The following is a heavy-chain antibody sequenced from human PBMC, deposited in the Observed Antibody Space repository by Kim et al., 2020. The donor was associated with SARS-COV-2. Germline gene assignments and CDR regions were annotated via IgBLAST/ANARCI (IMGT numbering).Heavy chain of an antibody. CDR1: GFTFSSYE. Sequence: GGSLRLSCAASGFTFSSYEMNWVRQAPGKGLEWVSYISSSGSTIYYADSVKGRFTISRDNAKNSLYLQMNSLRAEDTAVYYCARDRSPRGFGDPWGDYYYGMDVWGQGTTVTVSS. CDR3: ARDRSPRGFGDPWGDYYYGMDV. V-gene: IGHV3-48*03. J-gene: IGHJ6*02. D-gene: IGHD3-10*01. CDR2: ISSSGSTI.